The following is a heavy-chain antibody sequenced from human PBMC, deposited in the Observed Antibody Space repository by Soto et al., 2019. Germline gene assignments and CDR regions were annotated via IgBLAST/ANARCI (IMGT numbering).Heavy chain of an antibody. Sequence: QVQLQESGPGLVKPSQTLSLTCTVSGGSISSGGYYWSWIRQHPGKGLEWIGYIYYSGSTYYNPSLKRRVTISVDTSKNQFSLKLSSVTAADTAVYYCARGGGIGFWSGYYSGGLDPWGQGTLVTVSS. V-gene: IGHV4-31*03. J-gene: IGHJ5*02. D-gene: IGHD3-3*01. CDR1: GGSISSGGYY. CDR2: IYYSGST. CDR3: ARGGGIGFWSGYYSGGLDP.